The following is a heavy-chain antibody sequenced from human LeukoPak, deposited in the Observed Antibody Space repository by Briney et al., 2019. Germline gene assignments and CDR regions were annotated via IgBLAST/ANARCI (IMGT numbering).Heavy chain of an antibody. Sequence: GGSLRLSCAASGFTFSSYSMNWVRQAPGKGLEWVSSISSSSSYIYYADSAKGRFTISRDNAKNSLYLQMNSLRAEDTAVYYCARDRLPTSWDYYYYMDVWGKGTTVTVSS. CDR1: GFTFSSYS. V-gene: IGHV3-21*01. CDR2: ISSSSSYI. J-gene: IGHJ6*03. D-gene: IGHD1-26*01. CDR3: ARDRLPTSWDYYYYMDV.